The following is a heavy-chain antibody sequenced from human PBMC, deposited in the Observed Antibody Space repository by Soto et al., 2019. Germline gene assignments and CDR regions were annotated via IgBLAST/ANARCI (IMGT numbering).Heavy chain of an antibody. CDR2: ISSGGST. D-gene: IGHD2-2*01. J-gene: IGHJ6*02. V-gene: IGHV3-23*01. Sequence: GGSLRLSCAASGFTFSSYAMSWVRQAPGKGLEWVSAISSGGSTYYADSVKGRFIISTDNSKNSLFLQMNGLRVEDTAIYYCATDLTGYAMDVWGQGTTVTVSS. CDR1: GFTFSSYA. CDR3: ATDLTGYAMDV.